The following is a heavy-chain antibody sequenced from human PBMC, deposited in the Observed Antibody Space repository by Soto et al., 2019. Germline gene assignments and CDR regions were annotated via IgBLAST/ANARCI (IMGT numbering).Heavy chain of an antibody. CDR3: AKAMVRGSNYYYYGMDV. Sequence: GGSLRLSCAASGFTFSSYAMSWVRQAPGKGLEWVSAISGSGGSTYYADSVKGRFTISRDNSKNTLYLQMNSLRAEDTAVYYCAKAMVRGSNYYYYGMDVWGQGTTVTAP. V-gene: IGHV3-23*01. CDR1: GFTFSSYA. D-gene: IGHD3-10*01. J-gene: IGHJ6*02. CDR2: ISGSGGST.